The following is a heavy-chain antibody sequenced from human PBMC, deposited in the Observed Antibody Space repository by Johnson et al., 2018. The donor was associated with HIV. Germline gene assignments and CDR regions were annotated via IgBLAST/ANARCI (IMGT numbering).Heavy chain of an antibody. J-gene: IGHJ3*02. CDR2: ISYDGTKT. V-gene: IGHV3-30*03. Sequence: QVQLVESGGGVVQPGRSLRLSCAASGFTFSSYGMHWVRQAPGKGLEWVAVISYDGTKTYYVDSVKARFTISRDNSKNTLYLQMNSLRAEDTAVYFCASSGSESYYWDLGTNALIIWGQGTMVTVSS. CDR3: ASSGSESYYWDLGTNALII. D-gene: IGHD1-26*01. CDR1: GFTFSSYG.